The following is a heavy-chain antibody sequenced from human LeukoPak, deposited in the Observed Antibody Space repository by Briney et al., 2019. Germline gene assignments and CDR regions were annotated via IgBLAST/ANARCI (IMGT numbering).Heavy chain of an antibody. CDR1: GYTLTELS. V-gene: IGHV1-24*01. Sequence: ASVKVSCKVSGYTLTELSMHWVRQAPGKGLEWMGGFDPEDGETIYAQKFQDRVTMTEDTSTDTAYMELSSLRSEDTAVYYCATPPIVGATNFDYWGQGTLVTVSS. CDR3: ATPPIVGATNFDY. CDR2: FDPEDGET. D-gene: IGHD1-26*01. J-gene: IGHJ4*02.